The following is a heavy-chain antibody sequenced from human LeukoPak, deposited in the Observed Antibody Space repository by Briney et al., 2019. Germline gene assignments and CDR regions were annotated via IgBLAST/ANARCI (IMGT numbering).Heavy chain of an antibody. CDR2: IYYSGST. D-gene: IGHD3-22*01. CDR1: GGSISSYY. CDR3: ARRVKYYDSSGYRRGYFDY. Sequence: SETLSLTCTVSGGSISSYYWSWIRQPPGKGLEWIGYIYYSGSTNYNPSLKSRVTISVDTSKNQFSLKLSSVTAADTAVYYCARRVKYYDSSGYRRGYFDYWGQGTLVTVSS. V-gene: IGHV4-59*08. J-gene: IGHJ4*02.